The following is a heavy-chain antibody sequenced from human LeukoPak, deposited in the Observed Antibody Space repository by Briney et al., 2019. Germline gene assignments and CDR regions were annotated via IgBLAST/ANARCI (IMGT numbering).Heavy chain of an antibody. CDR1: GGTFSSYA. J-gene: IGHJ4*02. CDR3: ARESTRYYGSGSYFSD. CDR2: IIPIFGSA. V-gene: IGHV1-69*06. Sequence: LVKVSCKASGGTFSSYAISWVRQAPGQGPEWMGGIIPIFGSANYAQKFQGRVTITADKSTSTAYMELSSLRSEDTAVYYCARESTRYYGSGSYFSDWGQGTLVTVSS. D-gene: IGHD3-10*01.